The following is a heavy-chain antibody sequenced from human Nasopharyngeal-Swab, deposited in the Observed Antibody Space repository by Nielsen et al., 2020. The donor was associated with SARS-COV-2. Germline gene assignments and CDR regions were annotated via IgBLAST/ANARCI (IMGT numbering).Heavy chain of an antibody. V-gene: IGHV3-33*05. Sequence: GGSLRLSCAASGFTFSSYVMHWVRQAPGKGLEWVALLKHDGSETFYADSVKGRFTISRDNAKNSLYLQMNSLRAEDTAVYYCARDGGKGLDYYYYYGMDVWGQGTTVTVSS. J-gene: IGHJ6*02. CDR3: ARDGGKGLDYYYYYGMDV. D-gene: IGHD3-16*01. CDR2: LKHDGSET. CDR1: GFTFSSYV.